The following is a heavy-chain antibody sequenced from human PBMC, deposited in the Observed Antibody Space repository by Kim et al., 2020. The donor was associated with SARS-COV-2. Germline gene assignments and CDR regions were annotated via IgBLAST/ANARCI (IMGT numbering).Heavy chain of an antibody. D-gene: IGHD6-13*01. J-gene: IGHJ4*02. V-gene: IGHV4-34*01. CDR3: ARVSSSWYLDY. CDR2: T. Sequence: TNYNPSLKSRVTISVDTSKNQFSLKLSSVTAADTAVYYCARVSSSWYLDYWGQGTLVTVSS.